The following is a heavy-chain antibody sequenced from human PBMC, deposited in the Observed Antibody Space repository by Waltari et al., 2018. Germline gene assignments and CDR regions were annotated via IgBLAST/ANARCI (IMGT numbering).Heavy chain of an antibody. CDR1: GFTFSSFSMN. D-gene: IGHD3-22*01. CDR2: IYYSGST. Sequence: VQLVESGGGLVKPGGSLRLSCAASGFTFSSFSMNWVRQAPGKGLEWIGSIYYSGSTYYNPSLKSRVTISVDTSKNQFSLKLSSVTAADTAVYYCARLGGLSSGYHKYFQHWGQGTLVTVSS. CDR3: ARLGGLSSGYHKYFQH. J-gene: IGHJ1*01. V-gene: IGHV4-39*01.